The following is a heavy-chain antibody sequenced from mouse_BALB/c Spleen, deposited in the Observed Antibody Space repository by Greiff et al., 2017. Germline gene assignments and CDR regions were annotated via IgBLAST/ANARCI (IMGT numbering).Heavy chain of an antibody. CDR2: ISYSGST. CDR1: GYSITSDYA. CDR3: SGSSYYAMDY. V-gene: IGHV3-2*02. D-gene: IGHD1-1*01. J-gene: IGHJ4*01. Sequence: EVMLVESGPGLVKPSQSLSLTCTVTGYSITSDYAWNWIRQFPGNKLEWMGYISYSGSTSYNPSLKSRISITRDTSKNQFFLQLNSVTIEDTATYYCSGSSYYAMDYWGQGTSVTVSS.